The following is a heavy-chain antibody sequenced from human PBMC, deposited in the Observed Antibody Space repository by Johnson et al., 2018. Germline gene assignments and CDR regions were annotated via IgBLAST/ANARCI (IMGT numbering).Heavy chain of an antibody. CDR2: ISYDGSNK. CDR1: GFTFSSYA. CDR3: ARHYGGTGYFQH. J-gene: IGHJ1*01. Sequence: QVQLVQSGGGVVQPGRSLRLSCAASGFTFSSYAMHWVRQPPGKGLKWVAVISYDGSNKCYADSVKGRFTISRDNSKNTLYLQMNSLRTEDTAVYYCARHYGGTGYFQHWGQGTLVTVSS. D-gene: IGHD4-23*01. V-gene: IGHV3-30-3*01.